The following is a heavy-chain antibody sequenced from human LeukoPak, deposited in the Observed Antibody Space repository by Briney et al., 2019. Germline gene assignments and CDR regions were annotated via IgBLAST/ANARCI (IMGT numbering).Heavy chain of an antibody. D-gene: IGHD3-10*01. V-gene: IGHV1-69*01. CDR1: GGTFISYA. J-gene: IGHJ5*02. CDR3: ARVTLRGLGNWFDP. CDR2: IIPIFGTA. Sequence: GASVKVSCKASGGTFISYAISWVRQAPGQGLEWMGGIIPIFGTANYARKFQGRVTITADESTSTAYMELSSLRSEDTAVYYCARVTLRGLGNWFDPWGQGTLVTVSS.